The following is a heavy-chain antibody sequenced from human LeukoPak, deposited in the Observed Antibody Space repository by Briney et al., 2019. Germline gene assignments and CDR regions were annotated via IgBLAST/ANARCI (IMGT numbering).Heavy chain of an antibody. Sequence: SVKVSCKASGGTFSSYAISWVRQAPGQGLEWMGGIIPIFGTANYAQKFQGRVTITADESTSTAYMELSSLRSEDTAVYYCVSTLWFGEFLNWFDPWGQGTLVTVSS. CDR1: GGTFSSYA. CDR2: IIPIFGTA. J-gene: IGHJ5*02. D-gene: IGHD3-10*01. CDR3: VSTLWFGEFLNWFDP. V-gene: IGHV1-69*13.